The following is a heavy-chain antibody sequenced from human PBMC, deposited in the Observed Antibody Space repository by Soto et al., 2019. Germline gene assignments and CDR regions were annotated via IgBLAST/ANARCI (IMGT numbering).Heavy chain of an antibody. V-gene: IGHV3-9*01. CDR2: ISWNSGSM. Sequence: PGGSLRLSCAASGFTFDDYAMHWFRQTPGKGLEWVSGISWNSGSMAYADSVKGRFAISSDNAKNSLYLQMNSLRAEDTAFYYCARVEAAGSDYGGNSENFWFDPWGQGTLVTVSS. CDR1: GFTFDDYA. CDR3: ARVEAAGSDYGGNSENFWFDP. J-gene: IGHJ5*02. D-gene: IGHD4-17*01.